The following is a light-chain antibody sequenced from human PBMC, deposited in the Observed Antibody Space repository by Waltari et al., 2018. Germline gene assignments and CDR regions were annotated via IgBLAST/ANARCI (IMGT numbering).Light chain of an antibody. J-gene: IGLJ3*02. Sequence: QSVLTQPPSASGTPGQRVTISCSGSSSNLGSNYVYWYQHLPGTAPKLLIYRNNQRPSGGPDRFSGSKSGTSASLAISGLRSEDEADYYWAAWDDSLSGHWVFGGGTKLTVL. CDR1: SSNLGSNY. CDR3: AAWDDSLSGHWV. CDR2: RNN. V-gene: IGLV1-47*01.